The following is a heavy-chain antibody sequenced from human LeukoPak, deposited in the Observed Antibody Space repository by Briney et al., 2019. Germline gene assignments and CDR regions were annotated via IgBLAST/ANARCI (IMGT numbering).Heavy chain of an antibody. CDR3: ARETLGWFDP. CDR2: ISSDGSNK. Sequence: PGRSLRLSCAASGFTFSDYPMDWVRQSPGKGLEWVAIISSDGSNKYYADSVKGRFTISRDNSKNTLYLQMGSLRAEDTAVYYCARETLGWFDPWGQGTLVTVSS. V-gene: IGHV3-30-3*01. CDR1: GFTFSDYP. J-gene: IGHJ5*02.